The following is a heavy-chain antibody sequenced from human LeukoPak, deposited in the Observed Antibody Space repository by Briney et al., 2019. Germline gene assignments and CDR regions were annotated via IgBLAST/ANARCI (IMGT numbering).Heavy chain of an antibody. Sequence: GGSLRLSCAASGFTFSFAALTWARQAQGKGLEWVSLIGASGESTYYADSVKGRFTISRDNSKNTLSLQMNSLRVEDTAMYFCAKDIQLSTWGLGTMVTVSS. J-gene: IGHJ3*01. CDR1: GFTFSFAA. D-gene: IGHD5-24*01. CDR2: IGASGEST. V-gene: IGHV3-23*01. CDR3: AKDIQLST.